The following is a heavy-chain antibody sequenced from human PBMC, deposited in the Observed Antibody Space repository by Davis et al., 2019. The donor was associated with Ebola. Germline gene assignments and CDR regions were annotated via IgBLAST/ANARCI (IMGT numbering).Heavy chain of an antibody. CDR2: IGSSSNGR. CDR1: GFTSGCCA. V-gene: IGHV3-23*05. CDR3: AKDLLWWSASDV. Sequence: GESLKISCTASGFTSGCCAMNWVRQAPGKGLEWVSGIGSSSNGRHYADSVKGRFTISRDDSKNTVYLQMNNLRAEDTAVYYCAKDLLWWSASDVWGQGTTVIVSS. D-gene: IGHD2-21*01. J-gene: IGHJ6*02.